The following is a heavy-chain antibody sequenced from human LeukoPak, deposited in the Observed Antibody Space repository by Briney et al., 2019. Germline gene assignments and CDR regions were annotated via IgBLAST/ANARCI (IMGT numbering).Heavy chain of an antibody. CDR3: ARKIAAPTTEWFDP. Sequence: ASVKVSCKASVYAFTSYGISWVRQAPGQGLEWMGWISAYNGNTNYAQKLQGRVTMTTDTSTSTAYMELRSLRSDDTAMYYCARKIAAPTTEWFDPWGQGTLVTVSS. D-gene: IGHD6-13*01. J-gene: IGHJ5*02. V-gene: IGHV1-18*01. CDR2: ISAYNGNT. CDR1: VYAFTSYG.